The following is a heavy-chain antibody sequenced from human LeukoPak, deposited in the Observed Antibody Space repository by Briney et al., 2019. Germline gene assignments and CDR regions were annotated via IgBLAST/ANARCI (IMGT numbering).Heavy chain of an antibody. CDR2: ISWNSGSI. V-gene: IGHV3-9*01. Sequence: GRSLRLSCAASGFTFDDYAMHWVRQAPGKGLEWVSGISWNSGSIGYADSVKGRFTISRDNAKNTLYLQMNSLRAEDTAVYYCAYSSGYSAFDYWGQGTLVTVSS. D-gene: IGHD3-22*01. CDR1: GFTFDDYA. CDR3: AYSSGYSAFDY. J-gene: IGHJ4*02.